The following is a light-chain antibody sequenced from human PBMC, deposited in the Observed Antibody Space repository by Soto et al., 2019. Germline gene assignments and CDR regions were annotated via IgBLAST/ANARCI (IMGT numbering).Light chain of an antibody. CDR2: DAS. CDR1: QSVSNY. V-gene: IGKV3-11*01. J-gene: IGKJ4*01. Sequence: EIVLTQSPATLSLSPGERATLSCRASQSVSNYLAWYQQKPGQSPRLLIYDASNRASGIPARFSGSGSGTDFPLTISSLEPEDFAVYYCQQRNDWLTFGGGTKVEIK. CDR3: QQRNDWLT.